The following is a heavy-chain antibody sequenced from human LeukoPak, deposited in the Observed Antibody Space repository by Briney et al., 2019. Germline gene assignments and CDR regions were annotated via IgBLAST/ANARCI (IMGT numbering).Heavy chain of an antibody. Sequence: LTCIVSGGSISTYYWTWVRQAPGKGLEWVGRIKSKTNGGTPDYAAPVKGRFTISRDDSKSTLYLQMNSLETEDTATYYCATEGGSGWYGHFDHWGQGTLVTVSS. CDR1: GGSISTYY. J-gene: IGHJ4*02. D-gene: IGHD6-19*01. CDR2: IKSKTNGGTP. V-gene: IGHV3-15*01. CDR3: ATEGGSGWYGHFDH.